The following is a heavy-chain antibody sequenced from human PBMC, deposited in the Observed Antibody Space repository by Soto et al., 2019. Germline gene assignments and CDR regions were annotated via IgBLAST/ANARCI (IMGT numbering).Heavy chain of an antibody. Sequence: SETLSLTCTVSGGSISSCYWSWSRQPPGKGLEWIGYIYYSGSTNYNPSLKSRVTISVDTSKNQFSLKLSSVTAADTAVYYCASTKRGGSSGRLDYWGQGTLVTVSS. J-gene: IGHJ4*02. V-gene: IGHV4-59*01. CDR2: IYYSGST. CDR3: ASTKRGGSSGRLDY. CDR1: GGSISSCY. D-gene: IGHD6-25*01.